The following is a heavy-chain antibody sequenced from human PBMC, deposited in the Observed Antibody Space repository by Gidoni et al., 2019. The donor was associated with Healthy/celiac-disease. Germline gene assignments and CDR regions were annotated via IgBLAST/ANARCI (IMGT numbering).Heavy chain of an antibody. J-gene: IGHJ5*02. V-gene: IGHV4-59*08. CDR1: GGSISSYY. Sequence: QVQLQESGPGLVKPSETLSLTCTVSGGSISSYYWSWIRQPPGKGLEWIGYIYYSGSTNYNPSLKSRVTISVDTSKNQFSLKLSSVTAADTAVYYGARLHTVVVPGLGGHWFDPWGQGTLVTVSS. CDR3: ARLHTVVVPGLGGHWFDP. D-gene: IGHD2-2*01. CDR2: IYYSGST.